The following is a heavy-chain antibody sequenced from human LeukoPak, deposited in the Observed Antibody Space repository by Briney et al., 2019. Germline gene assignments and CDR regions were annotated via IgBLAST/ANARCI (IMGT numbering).Heavy chain of an antibody. D-gene: IGHD6-19*01. CDR1: GGSFSGYY. CDR2: INHSGST. J-gene: IGHJ4*02. CDR3: ARRQWLVRGGIDY. Sequence: SETLSLTCAVYGGSFSGYYWSWIRQPPGKGLEWIGEINHSGSTNYNPSLKSRVTISVDTSKNQFSLKLSSVTAADTDVYYCARRQWLVRGGIDYWGQGTLVTVSS. V-gene: IGHV4-34*01.